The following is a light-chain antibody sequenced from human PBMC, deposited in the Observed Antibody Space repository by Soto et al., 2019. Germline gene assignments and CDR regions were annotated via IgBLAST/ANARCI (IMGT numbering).Light chain of an antibody. CDR3: QQYDNLP. Sequence: DIQMTQSPSSLSASVGDRVTITCQASQDISNYLNWYQQKPGKAPKLLIYDASNLETGVPSRFSGSGSVTDFNFTISSLQPEDIATYYCQQYDNLPFGQGTRLEIK. V-gene: IGKV1-33*01. CDR1: QDISNY. CDR2: DAS. J-gene: IGKJ5*01.